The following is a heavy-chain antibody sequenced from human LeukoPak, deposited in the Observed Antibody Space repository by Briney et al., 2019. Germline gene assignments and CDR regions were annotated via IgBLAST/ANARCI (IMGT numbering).Heavy chain of an antibody. CDR1: GSSISSYY. Sequence: SETLSLTCTVSGSSISSYYWSWIRQPPGKGLEWIGYIYYSGSTNYNPSLKSRVTISVDTSKNQFSLKLSSVTAADTAVYYCARQSAAAYFDYWGQGTLVTVSS. CDR2: IYYSGST. D-gene: IGHD6-13*01. J-gene: IGHJ4*02. V-gene: IGHV4-59*08. CDR3: ARQSAAAYFDY.